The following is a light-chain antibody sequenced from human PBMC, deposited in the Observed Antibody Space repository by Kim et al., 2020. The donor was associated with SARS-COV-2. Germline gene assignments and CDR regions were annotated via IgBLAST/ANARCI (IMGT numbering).Light chain of an antibody. CDR3: QQYNSYPWT. CDR1: QSISVW. J-gene: IGKJ1*01. V-gene: IGKV1-5*03. CDR2: KAS. Sequence: DIQMTQSPSTLSASVGDRVTITCRASQSISVWLAWYQQKPGKAPKLLIYKASSLESGVPSRFSGSGSGTEFTLTVSSLQPDDFATLYCQQYNSYPWTFGQGTKVDI.